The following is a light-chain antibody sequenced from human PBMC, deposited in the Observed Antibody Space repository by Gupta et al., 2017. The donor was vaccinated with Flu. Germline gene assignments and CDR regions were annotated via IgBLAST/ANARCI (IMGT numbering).Light chain of an antibody. CDR3: QQYDNLPSLT. CDR2: DAS. V-gene: IGKV1-33*01. CDR1: QGISNY. Sequence: DIQMTQSPSSLSASVGDRVTITCQASQGISNYLNWYQQKPGKAPKLLIYDASNLETGVPSRFSGSGYGTDFTFTISSLQPEDIATYYCQQYDNLPSLTFGGGTKVEIK. J-gene: IGKJ4*01.